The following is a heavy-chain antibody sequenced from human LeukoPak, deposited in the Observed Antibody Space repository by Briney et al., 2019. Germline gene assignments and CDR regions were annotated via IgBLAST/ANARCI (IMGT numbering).Heavy chain of an antibody. V-gene: IGHV4-4*07. CDR3: ARVGYCSHGSCLRLDWYFDL. D-gene: IGHD2-15*01. J-gene: IGHJ2*01. CDR2: FYTSGTT. Sequence: SETLSLTCTVSGGSIRSYYWSWIRQPAGKGLEWIGRFYTSGTTYYNPSLKSRVSISFDTSKNQFSLKLSSVTAADTAVYYCARVGYCSHGSCLRLDWYFDLWGRGTLVTVSS. CDR1: GGSIRSYY.